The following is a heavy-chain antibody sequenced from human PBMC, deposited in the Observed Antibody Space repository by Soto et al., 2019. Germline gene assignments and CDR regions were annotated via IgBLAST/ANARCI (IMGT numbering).Heavy chain of an antibody. V-gene: IGHV3-15*07. Sequence: PGGSLRLSCAASGFTFSSAWINWVRQAPGKGLEWVGRIKSKTDGGTTDFAAPVKGRFAISRDDSIDMVYLQMNSLKTEDTAVYYCTRDFPDLAYYYDSSGYYRFDYWGQGTLVTVSS. D-gene: IGHD3-22*01. CDR2: IKSKTDGGTT. J-gene: IGHJ4*02. CDR3: TRDFPDLAYYYDSSGYYRFDY. CDR1: GFTFSSAW.